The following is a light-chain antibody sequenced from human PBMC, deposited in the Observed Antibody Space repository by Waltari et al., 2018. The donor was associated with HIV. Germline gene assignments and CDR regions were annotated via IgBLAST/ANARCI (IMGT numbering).Light chain of an antibody. Sequence: QSVLTQSPSASGTPGQRVIISCSGSSPNIGRNSVNWYQQLPGTAPKLLSYSNNERPSGVPDRFSGSKSGTSASLAIRGLQSEDEADYHCAAWDDSLNGPVFGGGTKLTVL. J-gene: IGLJ2*01. CDR3: AAWDDSLNGPV. CDR1: SPNIGRNS. V-gene: IGLV1-44*01. CDR2: SNN.